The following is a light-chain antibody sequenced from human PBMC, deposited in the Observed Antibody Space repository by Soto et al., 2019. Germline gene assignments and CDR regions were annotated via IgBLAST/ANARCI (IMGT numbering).Light chain of an antibody. CDR2: GAS. CDR3: QQYNSWPGT. Sequence: VMMHSPATLSLFPGERATLSCRASQTVSSNLAWYQQKPGQAPRLLIYGASTWATGVPARFSGSGSGTEYTLTISSLQPEDFAIYYCQQYNSWPGTFGQGTKVDIK. CDR1: QTVSSN. V-gene: IGKV3-15*01. J-gene: IGKJ1*01.